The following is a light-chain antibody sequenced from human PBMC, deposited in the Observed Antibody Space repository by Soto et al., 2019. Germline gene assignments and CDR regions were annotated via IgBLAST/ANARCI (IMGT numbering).Light chain of an antibody. CDR2: EVS. Sequence: QSALTPPAFVSGSPGQSITISCTGTSSDVGGYNYVSWYQHPPGKAPKLMISEVSNRPSGVSNRFSGSKSGNTASLTISGLQAEDEADYYCSSYTRTSTRVFGTGTKLTVL. CDR1: SSDVGGYNY. CDR3: SSYTRTSTRV. J-gene: IGLJ1*01. V-gene: IGLV2-14*01.